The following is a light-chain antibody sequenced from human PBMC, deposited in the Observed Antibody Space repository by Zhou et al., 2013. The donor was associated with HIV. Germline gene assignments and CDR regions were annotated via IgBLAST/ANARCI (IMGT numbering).Light chain of an antibody. CDR2: GAS. CDR1: QSVGSS. J-gene: IGKJ5*01. V-gene: IGKV1-8*01. CDR3: QQYNTYPPA. Sequence: AIRVTQSPSSVSASVGDRVTITCRASQSVGSSFAWYQQKPGKAPSLLISGASILQSGVPSRFSGSGSGTDFTLTISSLQPEDFATYYCQQYNTYPPAFGQGTRLEIK.